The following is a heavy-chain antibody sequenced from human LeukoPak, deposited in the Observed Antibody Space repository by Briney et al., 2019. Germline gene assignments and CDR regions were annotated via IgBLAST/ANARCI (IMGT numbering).Heavy chain of an antibody. CDR2: IKQDGSEK. CDR1: GFTFSNYW. CDR3: ARSYSTSSKIFDY. J-gene: IGHJ4*02. V-gene: IGHV3-7*01. Sequence: GGSLRLSCAASGFTFSNYWMNWVRQAPGKGLEWVANIKQDGSEKYYVDSVKGRFTISRDNAKNSLNLQMNSLRAGDTAVYYCARSYSTSSKIFDYWGQGTLLTVSS. D-gene: IGHD6-6*01.